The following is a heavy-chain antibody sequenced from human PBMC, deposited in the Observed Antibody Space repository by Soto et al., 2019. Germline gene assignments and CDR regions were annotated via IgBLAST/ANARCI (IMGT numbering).Heavy chain of an antibody. CDR1: GYTFSSYD. J-gene: IGHJ4*02. CDR3: ASKGFLDWFVDF. CDR2: VNPNSGDT. V-gene: IGHV1-8*01. Sequence: QVQLVQSGAEVRKPGASVKVSCKASGYTFSSYDINWVRQAAGQGLEWMGWVNPNSGDTDYAQKFQGRVTMTRDTSISTAYMELSSLRSEDTAVYYCASKGFLDWFVDFWGQGTLVTVSS. D-gene: IGHD3-9*01.